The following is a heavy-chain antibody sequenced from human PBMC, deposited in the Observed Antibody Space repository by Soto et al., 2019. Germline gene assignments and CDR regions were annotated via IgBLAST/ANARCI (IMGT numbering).Heavy chain of an antibody. D-gene: IGHD2-21*01. CDR3: ARGLHSLFDY. CDR2: IWYDGNNK. CDR1: GFTFSSYG. V-gene: IGHV3-33*01. Sequence: GGSLRLSCAASGFTFSSYGMHWVRQAPGKGLEWVAVIWYDGNNKYYADSVKGRFTISRDNSNNTLYVQMTSLRAEDTAVYYCARGLHSLFDYWGQGTLVTVS. J-gene: IGHJ4*02.